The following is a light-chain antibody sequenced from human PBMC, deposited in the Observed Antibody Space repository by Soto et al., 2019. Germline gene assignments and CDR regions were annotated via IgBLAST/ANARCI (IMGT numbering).Light chain of an antibody. CDR2: GSS. J-gene: IGKJ1*01. V-gene: IGKV3D-15*01. CDR3: QHYNNWPPWT. CDR1: QIISSN. Sequence: DIVLTPSPDTLSLSPGERATLSCRASQIISSNYLAWYQQRPGQTPRLLIYGSSSRAAGVPDRFSGSGSGTEFTLTISSLQSEDFAVYYCQHYNNWPPWTFGQGTKVDIK.